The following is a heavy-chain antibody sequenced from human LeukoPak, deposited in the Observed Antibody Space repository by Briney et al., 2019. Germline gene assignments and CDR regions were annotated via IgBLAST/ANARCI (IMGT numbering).Heavy chain of an antibody. J-gene: IGHJ5*02. Sequence: GGSLRLSCAASGFTFSSYWMSWVRQAPGKGLEWVANIKQDGSEKYYVDSVKGRFTISRDNAKNSLYLQMNSLRAEDTAVYYCARDRDQLLSARFDPWGQGTLVTVSS. CDR1: GFTFSSYW. V-gene: IGHV3-7*01. CDR2: IKQDGSEK. CDR3: ARDRDQLLSARFDP. D-gene: IGHD2-2*01.